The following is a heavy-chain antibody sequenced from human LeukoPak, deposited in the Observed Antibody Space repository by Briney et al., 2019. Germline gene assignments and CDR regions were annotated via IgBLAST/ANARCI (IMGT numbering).Heavy chain of an antibody. CDR3: ARGYDFWSGYYNY. D-gene: IGHD3-3*01. Sequence: PGGSLRLSCAASGFTFSSYWMHWVRQAPGKGLVWVSRINSDGSSTSYADSVKGRFTISRDNAKNTLYLQMNSQRAEDTAVYYCARGYDFWSGYYNYWGQGTLVTVSS. J-gene: IGHJ4*02. V-gene: IGHV3-74*01. CDR2: INSDGSST. CDR1: GFTFSSYW.